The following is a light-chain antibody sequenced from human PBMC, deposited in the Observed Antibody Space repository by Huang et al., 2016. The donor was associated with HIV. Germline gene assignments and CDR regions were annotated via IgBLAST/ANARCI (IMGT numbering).Light chain of an antibody. CDR1: EGVSTF. J-gene: IGKJ4*01. Sequence: EIVLTQSPATLSLSPGERATLSCRASEGVSTFLAWYQQKPGQAPRLLIYDASNRATGIPARCSGSGSGTDFTLTISSLEPEDFAVYYCQQRSNWPPSLTFGGGTKVDIK. CDR3: QQRSNWPPSLT. V-gene: IGKV3-11*01. CDR2: DAS.